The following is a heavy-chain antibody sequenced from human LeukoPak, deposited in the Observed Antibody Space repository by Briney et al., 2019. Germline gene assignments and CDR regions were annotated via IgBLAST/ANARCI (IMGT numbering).Heavy chain of an antibody. V-gene: IGHV3-21*01. Sequence: GGSLRLSCAASGFTFSAYNMNWVRQAPGKGLEWVSSITGSSSYIYYADSVKGRFTISRDNAKNSLYLQMNSLRAEDSAVYYCARCRSSSRDYYNYFMDVWGKGTTVTVSS. CDR2: ITGSSSYI. D-gene: IGHD6-6*01. J-gene: IGHJ6*03. CDR3: ARCRSSSRDYYNYFMDV. CDR1: GFTFSAYN.